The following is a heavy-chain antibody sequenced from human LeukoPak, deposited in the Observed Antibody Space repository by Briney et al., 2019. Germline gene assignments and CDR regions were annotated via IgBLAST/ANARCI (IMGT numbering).Heavy chain of an antibody. CDR2: INPNSGGT. CDR3: AREGGVVVAANDAFDI. CDR1: GGTFSSYA. Sequence: ASVKVSCKASGGTFSSYAISWVRQAPGQGLEWMGWINPNSGGTNYAQKFQGRVTMTRDTSISTAYMELSRLRSDDTAVYYCAREGGVVVAANDAFDIWGQGTMVTVSS. D-gene: IGHD2-15*01. J-gene: IGHJ3*02. V-gene: IGHV1-2*02.